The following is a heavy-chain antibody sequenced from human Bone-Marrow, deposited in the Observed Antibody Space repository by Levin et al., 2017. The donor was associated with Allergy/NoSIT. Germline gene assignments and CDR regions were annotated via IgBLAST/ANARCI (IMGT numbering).Heavy chain of an antibody. Sequence: LSLTCAASGFTFSSYWMSWVRQAPGKGLEWVANIKQDGSEKYYVDSVKGRFTISRDNAKNSLYLQMNSLRAEDTAVYYCARVGGYCTGGVCYRAAFDIWGQGTMVTVSS. J-gene: IGHJ3*02. V-gene: IGHV3-7*01. CDR3: ARVGGYCTGGVCYRAAFDI. CDR1: GFTFSSYW. D-gene: IGHD2-8*02. CDR2: IKQDGSEK.